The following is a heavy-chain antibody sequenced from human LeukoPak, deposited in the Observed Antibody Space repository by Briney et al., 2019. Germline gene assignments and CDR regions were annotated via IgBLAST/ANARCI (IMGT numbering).Heavy chain of an antibody. D-gene: IGHD3-22*01. CDR3: ARESQSAYYFDSSAYEDAFDI. CDR2: ISSGGSTI. Sequence: PGGSLRLSCATSGFTFSAYSMNWVRQAPGRGLEWVSYISSGGSTIYYADSVKGRFTISRDNAKNSLYLQMNSLRAEDTAVYYCARESQSAYYFDSSAYEDAFDIWGQGTMVTVSS. V-gene: IGHV3-48*04. J-gene: IGHJ3*02. CDR1: GFTFSAYS.